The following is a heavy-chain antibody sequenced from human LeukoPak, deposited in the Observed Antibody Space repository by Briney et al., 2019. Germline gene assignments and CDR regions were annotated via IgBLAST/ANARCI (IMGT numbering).Heavy chain of an antibody. Sequence: GGSLRLSCAVSGLTFSTYSMTWVRQGPGKGLEWASSIYNSGAKIFYADSVRGRFTISRDNSKNMLYLQMNSLRVEDTAVYYCAKDVAPDSGWDLDYWGQGTLVTVSS. CDR3: AKDVAPDSGWDLDY. V-gene: IGHV3-23*01. CDR2: IYNSGAKI. D-gene: IGHD6-19*01. J-gene: IGHJ4*02. CDR1: GLTFSTYS.